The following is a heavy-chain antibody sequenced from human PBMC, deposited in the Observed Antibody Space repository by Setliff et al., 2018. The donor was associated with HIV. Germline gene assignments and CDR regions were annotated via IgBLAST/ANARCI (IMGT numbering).Heavy chain of an antibody. CDR2: INTHTGNT. CDR1: GYSFTVYY. CDR3: RVGHNDAFDI. Sequence: ASVKVSCKASGYSFTVYYMHWVRQAPGQGLEWMGWINTHTGNTNSAQRFQDRVTITRDRSMSTAYMELSSLRSEDTAMYYCRVGHNDAFDIWGQGTMVTVSS. J-gene: IGHJ3*02. D-gene: IGHD1-1*01. V-gene: IGHV1-2*02.